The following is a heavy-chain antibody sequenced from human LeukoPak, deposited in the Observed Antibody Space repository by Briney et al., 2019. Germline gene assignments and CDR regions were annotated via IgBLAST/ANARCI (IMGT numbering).Heavy chain of an antibody. J-gene: IGHJ5*02. CDR1: GFTVSSNH. CDR2: IYSGGST. CDR3: AREITPGRFDP. Sequence: PGGSLRLSCAASGFTVSSNHMSWVRQAPGKGLEWVSVIYSGGSTYYADSVKGRFTISRDNSKNTLYLQMNSLRAEDTAVYYCAREITPGRFDPWGQGTLVTVSS. V-gene: IGHV3-53*01.